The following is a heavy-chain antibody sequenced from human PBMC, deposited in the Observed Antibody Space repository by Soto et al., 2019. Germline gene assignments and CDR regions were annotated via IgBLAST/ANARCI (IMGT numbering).Heavy chain of an antibody. J-gene: IGHJ6*02. Sequence: QVQLVESGGGVVQPGRSLRLSCAASGFTFSSYGMHWVRQAPGKGLEWVAVIWYDGSNKYYADSVKGRFTISRDNSKNPLYLQMNSLRAEDTAVYYCARDQGIAVVRNYYYGMDVWGQGTTVTVSS. V-gene: IGHV3-33*01. CDR2: IWYDGSNK. D-gene: IGHD6-19*01. CDR1: GFTFSSYG. CDR3: ARDQGIAVVRNYYYGMDV.